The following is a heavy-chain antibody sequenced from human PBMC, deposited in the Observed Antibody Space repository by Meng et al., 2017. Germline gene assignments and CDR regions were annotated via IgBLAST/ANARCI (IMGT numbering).Heavy chain of an antibody. V-gene: IGHV3-30*04. D-gene: IGHD1-26*01. J-gene: IGHJ4*02. CDR1: GFTFSSYA. CDR3: ARDGGGGGGWELLFQFDY. Sequence: GESLKISCAASGFTFSSYAMHWVRQAPGKGLEWVAVISYDGSNKYYADSVKGRFTISRDNSKNTLYLQMNSLRAEDTAVYSCARDGGGGGGWELLFQFDYWGQGTLVTVSS. CDR2: ISYDGSNK.